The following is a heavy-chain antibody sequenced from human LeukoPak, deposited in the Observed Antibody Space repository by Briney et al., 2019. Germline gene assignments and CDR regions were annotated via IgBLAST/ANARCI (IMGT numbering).Heavy chain of an antibody. CDR2: INHSGST. V-gene: IGHV4-34*01. CDR3: ARDGRIAARLYYYYYGMDV. D-gene: IGHD6-6*01. CDR1: GGSFSGYY. J-gene: IGHJ6*02. Sequence: SETLSLTCAVYGGSFSGYYWSWIRPPPGKGLEWIGEINHSGSTNYNPSLKSRVTISVDTSKNQFSLKLSSVTAADTAVYYCARDGRIAARLYYYYYGMDVWGQGTTVTVSS.